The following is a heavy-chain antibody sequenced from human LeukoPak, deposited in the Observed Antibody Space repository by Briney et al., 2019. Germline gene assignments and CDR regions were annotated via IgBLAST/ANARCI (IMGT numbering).Heavy chain of an antibody. D-gene: IGHD3-10*01. CDR3: ARDAEFYYGSGSYSSGIDV. CDR1: GGSISSVGYY. V-gene: IGHV4-31*03. Sequence: SETLSLTCTVSGGSISSVGYYWSWIRQHPGKGLEWIGYIYYSGNTYYNPSLKSRVTISVHKSKSQFSLKLSSVTAADTAVYYCARDAEFYYGSGSYSSGIDVWGQGTTVTVSS. J-gene: IGHJ6*02. CDR2: IYYSGNT.